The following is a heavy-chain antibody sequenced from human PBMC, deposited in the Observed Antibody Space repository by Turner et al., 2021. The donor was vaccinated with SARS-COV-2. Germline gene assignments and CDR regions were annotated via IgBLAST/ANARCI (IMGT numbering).Heavy chain of an antibody. CDR3: ARAKFRGLISWFDP. CDR2: VGTAGDT. CDR1: GFTFSNYD. V-gene: IGHV3-13*04. D-gene: IGHD3-10*01. J-gene: IGHJ5*02. Sequence: EVQLVEFGGGLVQPGGSMRLSLAACGFTFSNYDMHWVRQATGKGLEWVSAVGTAGDTYYPGSVKGRFTISRENGKNSLYLQMNSLRAGDTAVYYCARAKFRGLISWFDPWGQGTLVTVSS.